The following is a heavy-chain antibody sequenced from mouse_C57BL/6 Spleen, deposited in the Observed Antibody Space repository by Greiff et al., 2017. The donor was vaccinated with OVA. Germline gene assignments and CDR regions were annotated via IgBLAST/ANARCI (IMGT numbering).Heavy chain of an antibody. CDR2: IWRGGST. V-gene: IGHV2-2*01. J-gene: IGHJ2*01. CDR1: GFSLTSYG. CDR3: AGSNYGGFDY. Sequence: QVQLQQSGPGLVQPSQSLSITCTASGFSLTSYGVHWVRQSPGKGLEWLGVIWRGGSTDYYAAFISRRSISKDNSKSQVFFKMTSQQADDTAIYYCAGSNYGGFDYWGQGTTLTVSS. D-gene: IGHD2-5*01.